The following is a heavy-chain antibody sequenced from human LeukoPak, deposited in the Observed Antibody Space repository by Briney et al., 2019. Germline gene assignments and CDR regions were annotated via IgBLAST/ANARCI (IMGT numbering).Heavy chain of an antibody. J-gene: IGHJ5*02. CDR1: GGSISSYY. CDR3: ARVGIAAADNKNWFDP. D-gene: IGHD6-13*01. V-gene: IGHV4-59*01. Sequence: SETLSLTCTVSGGSISSYYWSWIRQPPGKGLEWIGYIYYSGSTNYNPSLKSRVTISVDTSKNQFSLKLSSVTAADTAVYYCARVGIAAADNKNWFDPWGQGTLVTVSS. CDR2: IYYSGST.